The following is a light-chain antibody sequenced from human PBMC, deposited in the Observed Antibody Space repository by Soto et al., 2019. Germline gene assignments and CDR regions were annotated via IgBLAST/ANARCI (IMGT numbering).Light chain of an antibody. Sequence: EIQLTQSPATLSLSPGDRATLSCRASQSVSSYLAWYQQKPGQAPRLLIYDASNRATGIPARFSGSGSGTDFTLTISSLEPEDFSVYYCQQRSNWPPITFGQGTRLEIK. CDR1: QSVSSY. CDR2: DAS. J-gene: IGKJ5*01. CDR3: QQRSNWPPIT. V-gene: IGKV3-11*01.